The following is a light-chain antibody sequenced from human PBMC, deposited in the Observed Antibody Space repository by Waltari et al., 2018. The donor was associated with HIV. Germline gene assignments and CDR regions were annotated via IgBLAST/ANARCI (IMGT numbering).Light chain of an antibody. CDR2: GAY. CDR1: QAIGTY. Sequence: DLQMTQSPSSLSASVGASVTITCRASQAIGTYFNWYQQKPGTAPRLLIYGAYNLQSGVPSRFIGSGSGTDFTLIISSLQSEDFATYFCQQSYTSPPTFGQGTRVEV. V-gene: IGKV1-39*01. J-gene: IGKJ1*01. CDR3: QQSYTSPPT.